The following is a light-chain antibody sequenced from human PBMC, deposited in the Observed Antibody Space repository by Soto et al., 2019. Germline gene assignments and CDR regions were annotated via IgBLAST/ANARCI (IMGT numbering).Light chain of an antibody. Sequence: QSVLTQPASVSGSPGQSITISCTGTSSDVGGYNYVSWYQQHPGKAPKLMIYEVSSRPSGVSNRFSGSKSGNTASLTISGLQAEDEADYYCSSYTSTSTLYVFGSGTQVTVL. J-gene: IGLJ1*01. V-gene: IGLV2-14*01. CDR3: SSYTSTSTLYV. CDR2: EVS. CDR1: SSDVGGYNY.